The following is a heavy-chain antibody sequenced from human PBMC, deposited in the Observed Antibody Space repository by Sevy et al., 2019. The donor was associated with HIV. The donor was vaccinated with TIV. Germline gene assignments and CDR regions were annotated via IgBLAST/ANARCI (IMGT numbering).Heavy chain of an antibody. Sequence: GGSLRLSCAASGFNFDDYGMHWVRQAPGKGLEWVSGSDTIHYADSVKGRFTISRDNAKNSLYLQMNSLSAEDTAFYHCAEGCGRSNCSSHLYYYHYMDVWGKGTRVTVSS. J-gene: IGHJ6*03. D-gene: IGHD2-15*01. CDR3: AEGCGRSNCSSHLYYYHYMDV. V-gene: IGHV3-9*01. CDR2: SDTI. CDR1: GFNFDDYG.